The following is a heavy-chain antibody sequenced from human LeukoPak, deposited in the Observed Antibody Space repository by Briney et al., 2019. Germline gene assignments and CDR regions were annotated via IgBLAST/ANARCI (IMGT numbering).Heavy chain of an antibody. Sequence: ASVKVSCKASGYTFTNYGISWVRQAPGQGLEWMGWVSAYADDTNYVQKFRGRITMTTDTSTSTAYVELRSLRSDDTAVYYCARDCSGCLGFDYWGQGTLVTVSS. CDR3: ARDCSGCLGFDY. J-gene: IGHJ4*02. CDR1: GYTFTNYG. D-gene: IGHD6-25*01. CDR2: VSAYADDT. V-gene: IGHV1-18*01.